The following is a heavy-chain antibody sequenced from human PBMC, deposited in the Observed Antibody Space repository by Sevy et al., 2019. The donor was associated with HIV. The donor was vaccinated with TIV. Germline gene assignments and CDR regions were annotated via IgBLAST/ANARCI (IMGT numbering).Heavy chain of an antibody. Sequence: GGSLRLSCAASGFTFSSYAMSWVRQAPGKGLEWVSAISGSGGSTYYADSVKGRFTISRDNSKNTLYLQMNSLRAEDTAVYYCATLVARSPQFDYWGQGTLVTVSS. CDR2: ISGSGGST. CDR1: GFTFSSYA. D-gene: IGHD2-15*01. V-gene: IGHV3-23*01. CDR3: ATLVARSPQFDY. J-gene: IGHJ4*02.